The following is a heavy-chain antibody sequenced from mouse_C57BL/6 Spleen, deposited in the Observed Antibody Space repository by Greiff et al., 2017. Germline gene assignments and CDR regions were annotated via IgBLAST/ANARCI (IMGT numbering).Heavy chain of an antibody. D-gene: IGHD2-4*01. V-gene: IGHV1-52*01. CDR3: ARYYDYDDWFAY. CDR1: GYTFTSYW. CDR2: IDPSDSET. Sequence: VQLQQPGAELVRPGSSVKLSCKASGYTFTSYWMHWVKQRPIQGLEWIGNIDPSDSETHYNQKFKDKATLTVDKSSSTAYMQLSSLTSEDSAVYYCARYYDYDDWFAYWGKGTLVTVSA. J-gene: IGHJ3*01.